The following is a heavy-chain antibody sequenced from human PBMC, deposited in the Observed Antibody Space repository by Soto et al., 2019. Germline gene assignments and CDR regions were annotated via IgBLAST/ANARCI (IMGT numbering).Heavy chain of an antibody. CDR2: VDYSGTT. J-gene: IGHJ4*02. CDR3: ARHCSGTAY. CDR1: GGSISIYY. Sequence: QVHLQESGPGLVKPSETLSLTCTVSGGSISIYYWNWIRPPPGKGLEWIGYVDYSGTTRYNPSVESRVTISPDQSNNQLAVGLTAVYSVGTLVYSCARHCSGTAYWGQGTLVTVSS. D-gene: IGHD3-10*01. V-gene: IGHV4-59*01.